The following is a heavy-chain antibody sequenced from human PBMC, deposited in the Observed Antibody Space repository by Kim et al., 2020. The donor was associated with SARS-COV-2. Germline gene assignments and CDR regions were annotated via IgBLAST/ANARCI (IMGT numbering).Heavy chain of an antibody. J-gene: IGHJ5*02. D-gene: IGHD2-15*01. Sequence: NYNPAPKSRVTRSVDTSKNQFSLKLSSVTAADTAVYYCARGSRSGWFDPWGQGTLVTVSS. V-gene: IGHV4-34*01. CDR3: ARGSRSGWFDP.